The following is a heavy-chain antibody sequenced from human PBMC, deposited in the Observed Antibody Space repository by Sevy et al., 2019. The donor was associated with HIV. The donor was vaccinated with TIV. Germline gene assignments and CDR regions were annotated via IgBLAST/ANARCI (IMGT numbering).Heavy chain of an antibody. Sequence: GGSLRLSCAASGFTFSSYAMNWVRQAPGKGLEWVSAISGSGGSTYYADSVKGRFTISRDNSKNTLYLQMNSLRAEDTAVYYCAKFNTAMDVFEYWGQGTLVTVSS. V-gene: IGHV3-23*01. D-gene: IGHD5-18*01. J-gene: IGHJ4*02. CDR1: GFTFSSYA. CDR3: AKFNTAMDVFEY. CDR2: ISGSGGST.